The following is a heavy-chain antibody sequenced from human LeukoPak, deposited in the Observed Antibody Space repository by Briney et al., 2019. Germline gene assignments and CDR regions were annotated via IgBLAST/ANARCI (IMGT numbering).Heavy chain of an antibody. CDR3: ARSVQPFYYYYMDV. Sequence: GGSLRLSCAASGFTFSSYEMNWVRQAPGKGLEWDSYISSSGSTIYYADSVKGRFTISRDNAKNSLYLQMNSLRAEDTAVYYCARSVQPFYYYYMDVWGKGSTVTVSS. D-gene: IGHD4-17*01. V-gene: IGHV3-48*03. CDR1: GFTFSSYE. J-gene: IGHJ6*03. CDR2: ISSSGSTI.